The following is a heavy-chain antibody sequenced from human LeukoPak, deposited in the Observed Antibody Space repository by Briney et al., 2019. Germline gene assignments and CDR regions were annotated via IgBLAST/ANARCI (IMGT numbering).Heavy chain of an antibody. CDR3: ASQAYASSPSVGY. J-gene: IGHJ4*02. V-gene: IGHV3-74*01. CDR1: GFIFSNYW. D-gene: IGHD6-6*01. CDR2: INTDGRTT. Sequence: GGSLRLSCAASGFIFSNYWLHWVRQAPGKGLVWVSRINTDGRTTNYADSVQGRFTISRDNARNTVYLQMNSLRAEDTALYYCASQAYASSPSVGYCGQGTLVTVSS.